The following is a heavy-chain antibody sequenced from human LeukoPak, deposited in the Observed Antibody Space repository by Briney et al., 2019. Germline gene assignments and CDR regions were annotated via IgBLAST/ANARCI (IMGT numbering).Heavy chain of an antibody. D-gene: IGHD2-15*01. CDR1: EYTFTSYD. CDR2: MNPNSGNT. Sequence: ASVKVSCKASEYTFTSYDINWVRQATGQGLEWMGWMNPNSGNTGYAQKFQGRVTMTRNTSISTAYMELSSLRSEDTAVYYCARTFSCSGGSCYSPFDYWGQGTLSPSPQ. CDR3: ARTFSCSGGSCYSPFDY. J-gene: IGHJ4*02. V-gene: IGHV1-8*01.